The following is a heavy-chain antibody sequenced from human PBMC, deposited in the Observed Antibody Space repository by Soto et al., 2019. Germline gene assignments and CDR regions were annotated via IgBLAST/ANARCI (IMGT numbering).Heavy chain of an antibody. Sequence: SVKVSCKASGGTFGSYAISWVRQAPGQGLEWMGGIIPIFGTANYAQKFQGRVTITADESTSTAYMELSSLRSEDTAVYYCARLRVLGGYYLNPPGYFDYWGQGTLVTVSS. J-gene: IGHJ4*02. CDR3: ARLRVLGGYYLNPPGYFDY. CDR2: IIPIFGTA. V-gene: IGHV1-69*13. D-gene: IGHD3-22*01. CDR1: GGTFGSYA.